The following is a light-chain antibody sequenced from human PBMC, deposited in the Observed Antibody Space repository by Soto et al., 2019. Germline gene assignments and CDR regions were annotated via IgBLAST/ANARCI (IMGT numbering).Light chain of an antibody. J-gene: IGLJ2*01. V-gene: IGLV1-40*01. CDR1: SSNIGAGYY. CDR3: QSYDSSLSGYVV. CDR2: GNS. Sequence: QSVLTQPPSVSGAPGQRVTISCTGSSSNIGAGYYVHWYQQLPGTAPNLLIYGNSNRPSGVPDRFSGSKSGTSASLAITGLQAEDEADYYCQSYDSSLSGYVVFGGGTKLTVL.